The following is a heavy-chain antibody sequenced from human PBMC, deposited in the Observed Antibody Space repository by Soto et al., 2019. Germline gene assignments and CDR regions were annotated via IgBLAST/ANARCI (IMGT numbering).Heavy chain of an antibody. CDR3: ARDKITGLFDY. CDR1: GGSISIDSYS. J-gene: IGHJ4*02. D-gene: IGHD2-8*02. V-gene: IGHV4-39*02. Sequence: PSGTLSLTCAVSGGSISIDSYSLCRLRPSPGQGLDWIGTIYHSENTYYNPSLMSRVTISVDTSKNEFSLRLSSVTAADTAVYYCARDKITGLFDYWGQGTLVTVSS. CDR2: IYHSENT.